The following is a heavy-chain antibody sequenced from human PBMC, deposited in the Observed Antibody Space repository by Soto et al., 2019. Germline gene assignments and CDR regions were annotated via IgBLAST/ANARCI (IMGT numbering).Heavy chain of an antibody. D-gene: IGHD3-10*01. CDR3: ARVAIGSYYFEY. J-gene: IGHJ4*02. V-gene: IGHV3-74*01. CDR2: INPDGSTT. CDR1: GFTFSSYW. Sequence: EVQLVKSGGGLVQPGGSLRLSCAASGFTFSSYWMHWVRQAPGKGLVWVSRINPDGSTTSYADSVKGRFTISRDSAKDTLYLQMNSLRAEDTAVYYCARVAIGSYYFEYWGQGTLVTVSS.